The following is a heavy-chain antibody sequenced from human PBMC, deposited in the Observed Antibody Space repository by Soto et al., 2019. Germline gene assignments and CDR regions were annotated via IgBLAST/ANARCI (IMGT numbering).Heavy chain of an antibody. CDR1: GFTFSSYA. Sequence: EVQLLESGGGLVQPGGSLRLSCAASGFTFSSYAMSWVRQPPGKGLEWVSVISGSSDNTYYADSVKGRFTISRDNAKNTLYLQMNSLRAGDTAVYYCAKPFYSSGSRVDYWGQGTLVTVSS. D-gene: IGHD6-19*01. V-gene: IGHV3-23*01. CDR3: AKPFYSSGSRVDY. CDR2: ISGSSDNT. J-gene: IGHJ4*02.